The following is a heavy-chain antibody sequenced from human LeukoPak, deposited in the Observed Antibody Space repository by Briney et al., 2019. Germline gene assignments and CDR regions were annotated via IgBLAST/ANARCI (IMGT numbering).Heavy chain of an antibody. V-gene: IGHV1-24*01. D-gene: IGHD3-10*02. Sequence: ASVKVSCKVSGYTLTELSMHWVRQAPGKGLEWMGGFDPEDGETIYAQKFQGRVTMTEDTSTDTAYMELSSLRSEDTAVYYCARDLHYYVAMDVWGQGTTVTVSS. J-gene: IGHJ6*02. CDR3: ARDLHYYVAMDV. CDR2: FDPEDGET. CDR1: GYTLTELS.